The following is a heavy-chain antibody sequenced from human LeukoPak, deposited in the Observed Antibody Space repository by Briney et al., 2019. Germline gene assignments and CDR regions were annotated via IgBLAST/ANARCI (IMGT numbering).Heavy chain of an antibody. CDR2: ISNDGNGK. J-gene: IGHJ4*02. V-gene: IGHV3-30*18. CDR3: AKDGAYSGYDFDY. D-gene: IGHD5-12*01. Sequence: GGSLRLSCAASGFTFSSYGMHWVRQAPGKGLEWVAVISNDGNGKYYGDSVKGRFTISRDNSKNTLYLQMNSLRVEDTAVYYCAKDGAYSGYDFDYWGQGTLVTVSS. CDR1: GFTFSSYG.